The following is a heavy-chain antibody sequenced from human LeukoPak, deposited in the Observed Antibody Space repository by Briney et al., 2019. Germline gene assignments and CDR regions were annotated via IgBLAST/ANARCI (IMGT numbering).Heavy chain of an antibody. CDR3: AKDPAVANTARRFQH. V-gene: IGHV3-23*01. CDR2: ISASGGST. J-gene: IGHJ1*01. CDR1: GFTFSSSA. D-gene: IGHD6-19*01. Sequence: GGSLRLSCAASGFTFSSSAMSWVRQVPGKGLEWVSGISASGGSTSYADSVRGRFTTSRDNSKNTLYVQMNSLRDEDTAVYYCAKDPAVANTARRFQHWGQGTLVTVTS.